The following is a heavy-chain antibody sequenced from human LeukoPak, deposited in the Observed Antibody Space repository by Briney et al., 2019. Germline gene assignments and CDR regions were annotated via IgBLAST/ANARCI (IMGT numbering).Heavy chain of an antibody. CDR1: GFSFSSYN. Sequence: GGSLRLSCEASGFSFSSYNMDWVRQTPGKGLEWISSITTSSSYTFYADSVKGRFTISRDNARNPLYLQMNSLTAEDTAVYYCARDPYSGAYGDTYYYFMDVWGKGTTVTISS. V-gene: IGHV3-21*01. CDR2: ITTSSSYT. D-gene: IGHD1-26*01. J-gene: IGHJ6*03. CDR3: ARDPYSGAYGDTYYYFMDV.